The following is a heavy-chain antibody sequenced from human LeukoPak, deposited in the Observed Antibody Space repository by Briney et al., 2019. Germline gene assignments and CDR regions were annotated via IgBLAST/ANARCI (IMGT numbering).Heavy chain of an antibody. V-gene: IGHV1-8*01. Sequence: ASVKVSSTASGYTTTCSAINSVRQATGQGLDWMGWMKPNSGNTGPAQKLQGRVTMTRHTSISTVYMELSSLRSEDTPVYYCARDTGYDSSSWPFYYYYYMDVWGKGTTVTVSS. CDR3: ARDTGYDSSSWPFYYYYYMDV. D-gene: IGHD6-13*01. CDR2: MKPNSGNT. CDR1: GYTTTCSA. J-gene: IGHJ6*03.